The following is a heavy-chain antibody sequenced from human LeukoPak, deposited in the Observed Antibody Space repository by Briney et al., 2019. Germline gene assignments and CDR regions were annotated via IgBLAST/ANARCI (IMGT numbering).Heavy chain of an antibody. CDR3: ARDYGDYVGGNWFDP. J-gene: IGHJ5*02. CDR1: GVSFSGYY. CDR2: IDHSGST. V-gene: IGHV4-34*01. D-gene: IGHD4-17*01. Sequence: SETLSLTCAVYGVSFSGYYWTWIRQPPGKGLEWIGEIDHSGSTNYSPSLKSRVTISVDTSKNQFSLKLSSVTAADTAVYYCARDYGDYVGGNWFDPWGQGTLVTVSS.